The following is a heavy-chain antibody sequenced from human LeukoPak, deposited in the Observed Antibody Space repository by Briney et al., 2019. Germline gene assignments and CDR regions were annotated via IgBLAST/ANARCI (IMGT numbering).Heavy chain of an antibody. Sequence: SETLSLTCTVSGGSISSYYWSWIRQPPGKGQEWIGYIYYSGSTNYNPSLKSRVTISVDTSKNQFSLKLSSVTAADTAVYYCARSLYPNWYFDLWGRGTLVTVSS. CDR2: IYYSGST. V-gene: IGHV4-59*01. J-gene: IGHJ2*01. D-gene: IGHD2-2*01. CDR1: GGSISSYY. CDR3: ARSLYPNWYFDL.